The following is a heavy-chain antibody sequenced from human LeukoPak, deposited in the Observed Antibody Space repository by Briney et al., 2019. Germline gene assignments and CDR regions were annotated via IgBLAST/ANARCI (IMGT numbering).Heavy chain of an antibody. CDR1: GFTFKKYA. CDR3: AKVLVGDDYGDYVFDY. Sequence: GGSLRLSCAASGFTFKKYAMNWVRQVPGKGQEWVSGISGSGDSTYYADSVKGRFIISRVNSKNTLYLQMNSLRAEDTAIYYCAKVLVGDDYGDYVFDYWGQGTLVTVSS. J-gene: IGHJ4*02. CDR2: ISGSGDST. D-gene: IGHD4-17*01. V-gene: IGHV3-23*01.